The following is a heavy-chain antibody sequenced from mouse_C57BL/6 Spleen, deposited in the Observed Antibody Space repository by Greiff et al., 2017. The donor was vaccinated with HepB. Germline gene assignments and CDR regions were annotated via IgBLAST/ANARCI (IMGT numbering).Heavy chain of an antibody. J-gene: IGHJ1*03. V-gene: IGHV1-52*01. Sequence: QVQLQQPGAELVRPGSSVKLSCKASGYTFTSYWMHWVKQRPIQGLEWIGNIDPSDSETHYNQKFKDKATLTVDKSSSTAYMQLSSLTSEDSAVYYCARSGYSNYGWYCDVWGTGTTVTVSS. D-gene: IGHD2-5*01. CDR2: IDPSDSET. CDR3: ARSGYSNYGWYCDV. CDR1: GYTFTSYW.